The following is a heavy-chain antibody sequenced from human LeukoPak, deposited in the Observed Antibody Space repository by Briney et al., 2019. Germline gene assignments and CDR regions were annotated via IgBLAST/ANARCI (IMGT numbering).Heavy chain of an antibody. V-gene: IGHV3-30*02. CDR2: IRYDGSNK. J-gene: IGHJ3*02. CDR1: GFTFSSYS. CDR3: AKDSYRYCSSTSCYAFDI. D-gene: IGHD2-2*01. Sequence: RGSLRLSCAASGFTFSSYSMHWVRQAPGKGLEWVAFIRYDGSNKYYADSVKGRFTISRDNSKNTLYLQMNSLRAEDTAVYYCAKDSYRYCSSTSCYAFDIWGQGTMVTVSS.